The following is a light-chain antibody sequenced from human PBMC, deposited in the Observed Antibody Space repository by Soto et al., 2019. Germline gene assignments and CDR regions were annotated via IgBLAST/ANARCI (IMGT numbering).Light chain of an antibody. CDR2: EVT. CDR3: SSYTSRGTYV. J-gene: IGLJ1*01. Sequence: SVLTQPPSVSGSPGQSVAISCTGTSSDVGSYNRASWYRQPPGTAPELMIYEVTDRPSGVPDRFSGSKSGNTASLTISGLQVEDEADYYCSSYTSRGTYVFGTGTKVTVL. V-gene: IGLV2-18*02. CDR1: SSDVGSYNR.